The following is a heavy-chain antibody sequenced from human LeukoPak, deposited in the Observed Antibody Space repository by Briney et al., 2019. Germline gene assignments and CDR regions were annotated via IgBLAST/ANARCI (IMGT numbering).Heavy chain of an antibody. V-gene: IGHV1-18*01. Sequence: ASVKVSCKASGYTFTNHGISWVRQAPGQGLEWMGWISAYNGNTNYAQKLQGRVTMTTDTTTSTAYMDLRSLRSDDTAVYYCARDVYYYDSSPYYYFDFWGQGTLVAVSS. CDR3: ARDVYYYDSSPYYYFDF. J-gene: IGHJ4*02. CDR2: ISAYNGNT. D-gene: IGHD3-22*01. CDR1: GYTFTNHG.